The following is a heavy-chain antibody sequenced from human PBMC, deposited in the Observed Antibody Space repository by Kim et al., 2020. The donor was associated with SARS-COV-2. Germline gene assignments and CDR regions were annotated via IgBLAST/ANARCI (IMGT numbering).Heavy chain of an antibody. CDR1: GYTFTSYG. D-gene: IGHD4-17*01. CDR2: ISAYNGNT. V-gene: IGHV1-18*01. Sequence: ASVKVSCKASGYTFTSYGISWGRQAPGQGLEWMGWISAYNGNTNYAQKLQGRVTMTTDTSTSTAYMELRSLRSDDTAVYYCARVGPSYGDYLLSYNWFDPWGQGTLVTVSS. CDR3: ARVGPSYGDYLLSYNWFDP. J-gene: IGHJ5*02.